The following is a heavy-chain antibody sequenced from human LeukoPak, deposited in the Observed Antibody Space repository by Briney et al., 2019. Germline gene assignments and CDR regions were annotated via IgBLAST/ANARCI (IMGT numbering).Heavy chain of an antibody. V-gene: IGHV4-34*01. Sequence: SETLSLTCAVYGGSFSGYYWSWIRQPPGKGLEWTGEINHSGSTNYNPSLKSRVTISVDTSKDQFSLKLSSVTAADTAVYYCARASSGWYDAFDIWGQGTMVTVSS. CDR3: ARASSGWYDAFDI. CDR1: GGSFSGYY. J-gene: IGHJ3*02. CDR2: INHSGST. D-gene: IGHD6-19*01.